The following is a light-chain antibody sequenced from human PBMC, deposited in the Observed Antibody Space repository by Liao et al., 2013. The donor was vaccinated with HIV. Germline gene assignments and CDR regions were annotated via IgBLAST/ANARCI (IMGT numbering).Light chain of an antibody. CDR2: QDS. V-gene: IGLV3-1*01. CDR1: KLGDKY. CDR3: QAWHSSTLCV. J-gene: IGLJ1*01. Sequence: SYELTQPPSVSVSPGQTASITCSGDKLGDKYACWYQQKPGQSPVLVIYQDSKRPSGIPERFSGSNSGNTATLTISGTQAMDEADYYCQAWHSSTLCVFGTGTTVTVL.